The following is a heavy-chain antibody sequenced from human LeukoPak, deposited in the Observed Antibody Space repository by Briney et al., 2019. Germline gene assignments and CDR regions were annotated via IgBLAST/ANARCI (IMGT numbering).Heavy chain of an antibody. CDR2: IFSTGST. D-gene: IGHD2-2*01. CDR1: GDSISTSRYY. CDR3: ARGWGYIVVVPAARIYMDV. J-gene: IGHJ6*03. Sequence: SETLSLTCTVAGDSISTSRYYWGWLRQPPGTGLQWLGSIFSTGSTYYNPTLKSRVTISIDTSKNHFSLRLKSVTAADTAVYYCARGWGYIVVVPAARIYMDVWGKGTTVTVSS. V-gene: IGHV4-39*07.